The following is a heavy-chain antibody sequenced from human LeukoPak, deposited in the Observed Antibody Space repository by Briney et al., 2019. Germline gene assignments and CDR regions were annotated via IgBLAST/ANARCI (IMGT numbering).Heavy chain of an antibody. CDR3: AKGLRNYYYYGMDV. Sequence: GGSLRLSCAASGFTFSSYSMNWVRQAPGKGLEWVSAISGSGGSTYYADSVKGRFTISRDNSKNTLYLQMNSLRAEDTAVYYCAKGLRNYYYYGMDVWGQGTTVTVSS. J-gene: IGHJ6*02. V-gene: IGHV3-23*01. D-gene: IGHD4-17*01. CDR1: GFTFSSYS. CDR2: ISGSGGST.